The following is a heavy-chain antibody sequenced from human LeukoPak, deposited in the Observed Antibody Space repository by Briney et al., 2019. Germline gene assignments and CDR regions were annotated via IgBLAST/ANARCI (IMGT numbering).Heavy chain of an antibody. J-gene: IGHJ3*02. CDR1: GYS. CDR3: ARDYILPLETDNGDGFAI. Sequence: ASVKVSCKASGYSISWVRQAPGKGFEWMGWVSPSHTTRVYAQEFQGRVTMTADTNTNTVSMELRSLRSDDTAVYFCARDYILPLETDNGDGFAIWGQGTVVTVSS. D-gene: IGHD3-3*02. V-gene: IGHV1-18*01. CDR2: VSPSHTTR.